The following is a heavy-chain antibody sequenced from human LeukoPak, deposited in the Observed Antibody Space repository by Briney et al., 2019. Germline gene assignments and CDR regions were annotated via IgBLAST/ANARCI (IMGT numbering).Heavy chain of an antibody. Sequence: GGSLRLSCAASGFTFSSYGMHWVRQAPGKGLEWVAFIRYDGSNKYYADSVKGRFTISRDNFKNTLYLQMNSLRAEDTAVYDCAKLAAAGFDYWGQGTLVTVSS. CDR1: GFTFSSYG. CDR3: AKLAAAGFDY. V-gene: IGHV3-30*02. CDR2: IRYDGSNK. J-gene: IGHJ4*02. D-gene: IGHD6-13*01.